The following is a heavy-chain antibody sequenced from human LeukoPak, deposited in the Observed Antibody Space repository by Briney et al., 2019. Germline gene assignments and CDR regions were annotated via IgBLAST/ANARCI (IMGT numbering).Heavy chain of an antibody. J-gene: IGHJ4*02. CDR3: ARGTVNLLLWTILKLFDY. Sequence: GGSLRLSCAASGFTFSSYGMHWVRQAPGKGLEWVAFIRYDGSNKYYADSVKGRFTISRDNAKNSLYLQMNSLRAEDTAVYYCARGTVNLLLWTILKLFDYWGQGTLVTVSS. CDR2: IRYDGSNK. CDR1: GFTFSSYG. V-gene: IGHV3-30*02. D-gene: IGHD3-10*01.